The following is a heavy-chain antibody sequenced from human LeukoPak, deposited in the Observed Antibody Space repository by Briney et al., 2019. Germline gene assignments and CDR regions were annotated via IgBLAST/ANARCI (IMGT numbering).Heavy chain of an antibody. CDR2: ISSSSSTT. Sequence: GGSLRLSCAASGFTFSSYRMNWVRQAPGKGLEWVSYISSSSSTTYYADSVKGRFTISRDNAKSSLYLQMNSLRAEDTAVYYCARWNYWYCDLWGRGTLVTVSS. D-gene: IGHD1-1*01. CDR1: GFTFSSYR. V-gene: IGHV3-48*01. CDR3: ARWNYWYCDL. J-gene: IGHJ2*01.